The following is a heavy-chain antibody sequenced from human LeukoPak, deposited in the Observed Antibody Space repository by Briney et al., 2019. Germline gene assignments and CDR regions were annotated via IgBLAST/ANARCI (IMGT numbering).Heavy chain of an antibody. Sequence: ASVKVSCKASGGTFSSYAISWVRQAPGQGLEWMGGIIPIFGTANYAQKFQGRVTITADESTSTAYMEQSSLRSEDTAVYYCARDYYDSSGYWSDYWGQGTLVTVSS. V-gene: IGHV1-69*13. CDR1: GGTFSSYA. CDR2: IIPIFGTA. J-gene: IGHJ4*02. D-gene: IGHD3-22*01. CDR3: ARDYYDSSGYWSDY.